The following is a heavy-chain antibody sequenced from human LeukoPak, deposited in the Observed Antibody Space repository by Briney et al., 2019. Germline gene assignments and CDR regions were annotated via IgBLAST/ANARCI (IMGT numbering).Heavy chain of an antibody. Sequence: GGSLRLSCAASGITFSSYGMSWVRQAPGKGLEWVANIKQDGSEKYYVDSVKGRFTISRDNAKNSLYLQMNSLRAEDRAVYYCARTWGSWFDPWGQGTLVTVSS. CDR3: ARTWGSWFDP. J-gene: IGHJ5*02. D-gene: IGHD7-27*01. CDR1: GITFSSYG. V-gene: IGHV3-7*01. CDR2: IKQDGSEK.